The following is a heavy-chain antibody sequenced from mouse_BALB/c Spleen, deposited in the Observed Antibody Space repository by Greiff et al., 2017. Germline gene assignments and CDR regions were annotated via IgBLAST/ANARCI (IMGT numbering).Heavy chain of an antibody. CDR3: ARFTTDTEAMDY. CDR1: GFTFSDYG. J-gene: IGHJ4*01. V-gene: IGHV5-15*02. Sequence: EVKLLESGGGLVQPGGSRKLSCAASGFTFSDYGMAWVRQAPGKGPEWVAFISNFAYSIYYADTVTGRFTISRENAKNTLYLEMSSLRSEDTAMYYCARFTTDTEAMDYWGQGTSVTVSS. CDR2: ISNFAYSI. D-gene: IGHD1-2*01.